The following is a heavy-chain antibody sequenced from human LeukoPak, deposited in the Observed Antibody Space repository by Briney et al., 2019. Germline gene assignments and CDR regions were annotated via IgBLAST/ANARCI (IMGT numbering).Heavy chain of an antibody. J-gene: IGHJ4*02. CDR3: ARDGIGVYTGYSRNVLDS. V-gene: IGHV1-2*02. D-gene: IGHD5-12*01. CDR1: GCMFTGFY. Sequence: ASMKVSCKASGCMFTGFYIHWVRQAPGQGLEWMGWINPNTGGTNFAQKFQGRVTITRDTSISTAYMELNRLTSNDTAVYYCARDGIGVYTGYSRNVLDSWGQGTLVTVSS. CDR2: INPNTGGT.